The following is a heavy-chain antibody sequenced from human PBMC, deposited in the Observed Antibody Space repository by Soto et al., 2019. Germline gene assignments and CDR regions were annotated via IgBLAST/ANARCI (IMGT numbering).Heavy chain of an antibody. J-gene: IGHJ6*03. CDR2: IWSGGSDE. Sequence: QVQLVESGGGVVQPGRSLRLSCAASEFTFSRHGMHWVRQAPGKGLQWVGVIWSGGSDEVYADSVKGRFIISRDNSKNILYLQMNSLRAEDTAVYYCARERTFGDNKHNYMDVWGKGITVTVSS. D-gene: IGHD3-10*01. CDR1: EFTFSRHG. V-gene: IGHV3-33*01. CDR3: ARERTFGDNKHNYMDV.